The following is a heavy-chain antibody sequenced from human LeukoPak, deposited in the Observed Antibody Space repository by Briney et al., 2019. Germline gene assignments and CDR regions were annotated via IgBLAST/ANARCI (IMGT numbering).Heavy chain of an antibody. CDR2: IKSKTDAGTT. CDR1: GFTFSNAW. J-gene: IGHJ5*02. D-gene: IGHD6-13*01. V-gene: IGHV3-15*01. Sequence: GGSLRLSCAASGFTFSNAWMSWVRQAPGKGLEWVGRIKSKTDAGTTDYAAPVKGRFTISRDDSKNTLYLQMSSLKTEDTAVYYCTAQYSSNWYDHWFDPWGQGTLVTVSS. CDR3: TAQYSSNWYDHWFDP.